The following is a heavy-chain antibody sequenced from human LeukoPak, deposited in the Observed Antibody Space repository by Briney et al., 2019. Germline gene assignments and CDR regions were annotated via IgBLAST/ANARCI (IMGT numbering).Heavy chain of an antibody. CDR1: GGSISSYY. V-gene: IGHV4-4*09. CDR2: IHPSGAT. Sequence: SETLSLTCRVSGGSISSYYWSWIRQPPGKGLEWIGYIHPSGATNYNPSPKSRVTISLDTTKNKFSLKVTSVTAADTAVYYCVRLYNAWYLDYWGQGTLVTVSS. CDR3: VRLYNAWYLDY. J-gene: IGHJ4*02. D-gene: IGHD1-1*01.